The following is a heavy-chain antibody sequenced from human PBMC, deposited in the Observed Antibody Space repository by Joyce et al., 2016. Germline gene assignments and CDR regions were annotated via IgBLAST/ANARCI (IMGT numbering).Heavy chain of an antibody. V-gene: IGHV5-51*01. CDR1: GFRFTDYW. D-gene: IGHD3-16*01. CDR3: ARLLGHDYHQWFDP. Sequence: EVQLVQSGVEVKKPGESLKISCKVSGFRFTDYWIGWVRQMPGKGLEWMGMIFPGDSDARSSPSFQGHVTISVAKSISTAYLHWSGLKASDTAMYYCARLLGHDYHQWFDPWGQGTLVTVSS. CDR2: IFPGDSDA. J-gene: IGHJ5*02.